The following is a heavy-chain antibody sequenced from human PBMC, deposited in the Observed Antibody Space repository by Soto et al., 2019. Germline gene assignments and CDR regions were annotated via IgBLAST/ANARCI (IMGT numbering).Heavy chain of an antibody. J-gene: IGHJ4*02. D-gene: IGHD2-15*01. CDR3: ARFVVVVAAIDY. CDR2: IYYSGST. Sequence: SETLSLTCTVSGGSISSGGYYWSWIRQHPGKGLEWIGYIYYSGSTYYNPSLKSRVTISVDTSKNQFSLKLSSVTAADTAVYYCARFVVVVAAIDYWGQGTLVTSPQ. V-gene: IGHV4-31*03. CDR1: GGSISSGGYY.